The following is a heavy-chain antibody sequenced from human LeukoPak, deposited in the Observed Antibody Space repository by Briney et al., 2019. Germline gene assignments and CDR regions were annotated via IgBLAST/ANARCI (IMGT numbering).Heavy chain of an antibody. CDR3: ARDGDYYFDY. D-gene: IGHD4-17*01. V-gene: IGHV1-3*01. Sequence: GASVKVSCKASGYTFNTNYIHWVRQAPGQRLEWMGWINAGNGNTKYSQKFQGRVTITRDTSASTAYMELSSLRSEDTAVYYCARDGDYYFDYWGQGTLVTVSS. CDR1: GYTFNTNY. J-gene: IGHJ4*02. CDR2: INAGNGNT.